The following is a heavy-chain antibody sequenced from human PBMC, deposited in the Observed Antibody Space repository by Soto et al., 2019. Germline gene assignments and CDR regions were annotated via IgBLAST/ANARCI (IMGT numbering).Heavy chain of an antibody. CDR2: IYPGDSDT. J-gene: IGHJ6*02. D-gene: IGHD1-26*01. CDR3: ARNGAVGPLHYYYGMDV. Sequence: GESLKISCKGSGYSFTSYWIGWVRQMPGKGLEWMGIIYPGDSDTRYSPSFQGQVTISADKSISTAYLQRSSLKASDTAKYYCARNGAVGPLHYYYGMDVWGQGTTVTVSS. V-gene: IGHV5-51*01. CDR1: GYSFTSYW.